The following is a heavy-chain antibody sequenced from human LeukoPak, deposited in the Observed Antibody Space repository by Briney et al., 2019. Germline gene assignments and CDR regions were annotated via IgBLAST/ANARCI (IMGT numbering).Heavy chain of an antibody. D-gene: IGHD6-13*01. CDR3: ASVYSRTYSFDY. CDR2: IYTSGST. CDR1: GGSISSYY. J-gene: IGHJ4*02. Sequence: SETLSLACTVSGGSISSYYWSWIRQPAGKGLEWIGRIYTSGSTNYNPSLKSRVTMSVDTSKNQFSLKLSSVTAADTAVYYCASVYSRTYSFDYWGQGTLVTVSS. V-gene: IGHV4-4*07.